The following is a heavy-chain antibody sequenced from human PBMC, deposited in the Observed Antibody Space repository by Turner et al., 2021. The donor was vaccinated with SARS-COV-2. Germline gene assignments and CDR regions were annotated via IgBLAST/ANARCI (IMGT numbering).Heavy chain of an antibody. CDR3: ASPGGNSGWFFAYDI. V-gene: IGHV4-39*01. J-gene: IGHJ3*02. CDR2: IYYSGST. Sequence: QLQLQESGPGLVKPSETLSLTCTVSGGPFSSSSYYWGWIRQPPGKGLEWIGSIYYSGSTYYNPSLKSRVTISVDTSKNQFSLKLNSVTAADTAVYYCASPGGNSGWFFAYDIWGQGTMVTVSS. D-gene: IGHD6-19*01. CDR1: GGPFSSSSYY.